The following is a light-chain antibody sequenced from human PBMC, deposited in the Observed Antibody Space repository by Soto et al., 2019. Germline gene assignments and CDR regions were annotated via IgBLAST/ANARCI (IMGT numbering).Light chain of an antibody. Sequence: IVMTQSPATLSVSPGERATLSCRASQSVSSNLAWYQQKPGQAPRLLIYDASTRATGIPARFSGSWSGTDFTLTITGLQSEDFADYYCQQYNSWLTFGGGTKVEIK. CDR1: QSVSSN. J-gene: IGKJ4*01. CDR2: DAS. CDR3: QQYNSWLT. V-gene: IGKV3-15*01.